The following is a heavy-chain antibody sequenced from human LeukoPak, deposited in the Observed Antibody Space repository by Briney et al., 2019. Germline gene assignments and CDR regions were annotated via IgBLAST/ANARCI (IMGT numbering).Heavy chain of an antibody. J-gene: IGHJ4*02. Sequence: SETLSLTCTVSGGSISSYYWSWIRQPPGKGLEWIGYIYDRGSTNYNPSLKSRVTISVDTSKNQFSLNLSSVTAADTAVYYCARDSSWHYFDYWGQGTLVTVSS. V-gene: IGHV4-59*01. D-gene: IGHD6-13*01. CDR1: GGSISSYY. CDR2: IYDRGST. CDR3: ARDSSWHYFDY.